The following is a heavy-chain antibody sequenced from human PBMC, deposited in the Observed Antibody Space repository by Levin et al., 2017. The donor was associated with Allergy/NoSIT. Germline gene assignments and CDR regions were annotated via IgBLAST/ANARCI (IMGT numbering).Heavy chain of an antibody. V-gene: IGHV4-30-2*01. CDR2: IYHSGST. J-gene: IGHJ2*01. Sequence: SETLSLTCAVSGGSISSGGYSWSWIRQPPGKGLEWIGYIYHSGSTYYNPSLKSRVTISVDRSKNQFSLKLSSVTAADTAVYYCARGGRYFDRWGRGTLVTVSS. CDR3: ARGGRYFDR. CDR1: GGSISSGGYS.